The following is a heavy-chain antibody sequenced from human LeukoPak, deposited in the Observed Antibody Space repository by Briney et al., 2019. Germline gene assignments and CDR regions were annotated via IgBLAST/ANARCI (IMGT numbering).Heavy chain of an antibody. D-gene: IGHD2-15*01. J-gene: IGHJ5*02. V-gene: IGHV4-4*09. Sequence: SGTLSLTCTVSGGSISSYYWSWIRQPPGKGLEWIGYIYTSGSTNYNPSLKSRVTISVDTSKNQFSLKLSPVTAADTAVYYCARVVVAATSNWFDPWGQGTLVTVSS. CDR2: IYTSGST. CDR3: ARVVVAATSNWFDP. CDR1: GGSISSYY.